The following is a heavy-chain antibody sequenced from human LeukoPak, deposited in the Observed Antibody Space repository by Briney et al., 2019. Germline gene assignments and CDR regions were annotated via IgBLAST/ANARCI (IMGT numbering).Heavy chain of an antibody. J-gene: IGHJ3*02. CDR3: ARDGPMIVVVKSAFDI. D-gene: IGHD3-22*01. CDR1: GFTFSSYS. V-gene: IGHV3-48*01. CDR2: ISSRSSTI. Sequence: PGGSLRLSCAASGFTFSSYSMNWVRQAPGKGLEWVSYISSRSSTIYYADSVKGRFTISRDNAKNSLYLQMNSLRAEDTAVYYCARDGPMIVVVKSAFDIWGQGTMVTVSS.